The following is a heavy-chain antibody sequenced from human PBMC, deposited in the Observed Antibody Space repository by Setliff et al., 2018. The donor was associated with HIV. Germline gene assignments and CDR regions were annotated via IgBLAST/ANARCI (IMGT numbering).Heavy chain of an antibody. CDR3: ARDDHYYDSGSLYSDWYFDL. CDR1: GYTFTAYF. CDR2: INPNSGGT. Sequence: ASVKVSCKASGYTFTAYFIHWVRQAPGQGLEWMGWINPNSGGTNYAQKFQGRVTMTRDTSISTAYMELSRLRSDDTAVYYCARDDHYYDSGSLYSDWYFDLWSRGTLVTVSS. D-gene: IGHD3-10*01. J-gene: IGHJ2*01. V-gene: IGHV1-2*02.